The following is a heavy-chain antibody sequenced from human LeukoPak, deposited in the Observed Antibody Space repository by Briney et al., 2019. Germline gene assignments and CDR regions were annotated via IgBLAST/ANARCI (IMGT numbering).Heavy chain of an antibody. Sequence: GGSLRLSCAAAGFTFSSYAMSWVRQAPGKGLGWVSGISGAGGSTYYADSVKGRFTISRDNSKDTLYLQMNSLRAEDTAIYYCVKLRTGTATNFDYWGQGTLVTVSS. CDR3: VKLRTGTATNFDY. J-gene: IGHJ4*02. D-gene: IGHD1-1*01. CDR2: ISGAGGST. V-gene: IGHV3-23*01. CDR1: GFTFSSYA.